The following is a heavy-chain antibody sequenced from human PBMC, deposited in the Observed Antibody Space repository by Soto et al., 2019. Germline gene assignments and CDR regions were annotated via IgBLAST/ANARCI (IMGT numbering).Heavy chain of an antibody. CDR1: GGSISSHY. CDR3: WRLDGYDHYFDY. V-gene: IGHV4-59*08. Sequence: PSQTLSLTCTVSGGSISSHYWSWIRQPPGQGLEWIGYIYYSGSTNYNPSLKSRVTISVDTSKSQFSLRLSYVTAADTAVYFVWRLDGYDHYFDYCGQGSLVTVSS. CDR2: IYYSGST. J-gene: IGHJ4*02. D-gene: IGHD5-12*01.